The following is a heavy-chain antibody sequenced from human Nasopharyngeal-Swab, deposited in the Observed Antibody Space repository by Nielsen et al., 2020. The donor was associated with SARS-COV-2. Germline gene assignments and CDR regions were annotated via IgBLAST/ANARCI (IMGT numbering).Heavy chain of an antibody. D-gene: IGHD3-22*01. CDR2: INHSGST. J-gene: IGHJ6*02. CDR3: ARRTVYYYDSSGYYYYYYYGMDV. V-gene: IGHV4-34*01. Sequence: WIRQPPGKGLEWIGEINHSGSTNYNPSLKSRVTISVDTSKNQFSLKLSSVTAADTAVYYCARRTVYYYDSSGYYYYYYYGMDVWGQGTTVTVSS.